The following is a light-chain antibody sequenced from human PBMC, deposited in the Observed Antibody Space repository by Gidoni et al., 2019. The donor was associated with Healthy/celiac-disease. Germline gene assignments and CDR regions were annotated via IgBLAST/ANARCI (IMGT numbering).Light chain of an antibody. CDR3: QVWDSSSDHRVV. CDR2: DES. Sequence: SYVLPQPPSVSVAPGKTARIACGGNNLVSKSVHWYQQKPGQAPVLVADDESDRPSAIPERFSGSNSGNTATLTISRVEAGDEADYCCQVWDSSSDHRVVFGGGTKLTVL. CDR1: NLVSKS. J-gene: IGLJ2*01. V-gene: IGLV3-21*03.